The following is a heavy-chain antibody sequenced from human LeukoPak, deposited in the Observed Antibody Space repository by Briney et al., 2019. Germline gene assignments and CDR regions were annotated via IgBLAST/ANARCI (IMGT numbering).Heavy chain of an antibody. CDR2: ISNTRSYI. Sequence: SGGSLRLSCAASGFSFSTYVMNWVRQAPGKGLEWVSSISNTRSYIFYADSVKGRFTISRDNAGNSLYLQMNSLRAEDTAVYYCARDIVVVPAAIVNAFDLWGQGTMVTVSS. V-gene: IGHV3-21*01. CDR1: GFSFSTYV. D-gene: IGHD2-2*02. CDR3: ARDIVVVPAAIVNAFDL. J-gene: IGHJ3*01.